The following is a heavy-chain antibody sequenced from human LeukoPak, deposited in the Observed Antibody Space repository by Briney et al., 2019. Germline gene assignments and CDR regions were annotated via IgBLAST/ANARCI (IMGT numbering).Heavy chain of an antibody. CDR2: IWYDGSNK. D-gene: IGHD3-10*01. CDR3: ARGGFVLLWFGELSLYGMDV. Sequence: PGRSLRLSCAASGFTFSSYGMHWVRQALGKGLEWVAVIWYDGSNKYYADSVKGRFTISRDNSKNTLYLRMNSLRAEDTAVYYCARGGFVLLWFGELSLYGMDVWGQGTTVTVSS. CDR1: GFTFSSYG. J-gene: IGHJ6*02. V-gene: IGHV3-33*01.